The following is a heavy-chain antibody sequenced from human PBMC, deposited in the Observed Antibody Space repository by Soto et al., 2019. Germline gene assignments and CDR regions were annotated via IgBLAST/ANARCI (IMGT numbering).Heavy chain of an antibody. J-gene: IGHJ5*02. CDR2: ILYSGGT. Sequence: SVTLSLACTFSGGSMSSGDYYWAWIRQSPGKGLEWIGTILYSGGTFYTPSLKSRVTMSVDTSNNQFSLKLSSVTAADTAVYYCARQASGYYYGWFDPWGQGTLVTVSS. CDR3: ARQASGYYYGWFDP. D-gene: IGHD3-22*01. CDR1: GGSMSSGDYY. V-gene: IGHV4-39*01.